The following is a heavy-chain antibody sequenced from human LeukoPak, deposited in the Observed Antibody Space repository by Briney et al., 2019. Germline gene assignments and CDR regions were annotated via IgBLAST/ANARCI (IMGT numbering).Heavy chain of an antibody. J-gene: IGHJ6*03. D-gene: IGHD4-11*01. CDR3: ARDRSVWGAVTRGYYYYMDV. CDR1: GFTFSSYA. CDR2: ISGSGGST. Sequence: GGSLRLSCAASGFTFSSYAMSWVRQAPGKGLEWVSAISGSGGSTYYADSVKGRFTISRDNSKNSLYLQMNSLRAEDTALYYCARDRSVWGAVTRGYYYYMDVWGKGTTVTVSS. V-gene: IGHV3-23*01.